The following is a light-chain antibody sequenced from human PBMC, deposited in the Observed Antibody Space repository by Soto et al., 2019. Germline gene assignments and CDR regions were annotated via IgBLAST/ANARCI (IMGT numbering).Light chain of an antibody. CDR1: QGVSSY. J-gene: IGKJ1*01. CDR3: QQRSNWRGWT. Sequence: EIVLTQSPATRSLSPGERATLSCRASQGVSSYLAWYQQKPGQAPRLLIYDASNRATGIPARFSGSGPGTDFTLTISSLEPEDFAVYYCQQRSNWRGWTFGQGTKVDIK. V-gene: IGKV3D-11*01. CDR2: DAS.